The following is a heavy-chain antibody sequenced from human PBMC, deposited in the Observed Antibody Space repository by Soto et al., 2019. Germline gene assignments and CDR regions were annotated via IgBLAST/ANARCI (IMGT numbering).Heavy chain of an antibody. J-gene: IGHJ6*02. CDR1: GFTFSNAW. CDR3: TTDRFTMVRGVDRDYYYYYGMDV. D-gene: IGHD3-10*01. V-gene: IGHV3-15*07. Sequence: EVQLVESGGGLVKPGGSLRLSCAASGFTFSNAWMNWVRQAPGKGLEWVGRIKSKTDGGTTDYAAPVKGRFTISRDDSKNTLYLQMNSLKTEDTAVYYCTTDRFTMVRGVDRDYYYYYGMDVWGQGTTVTVSS. CDR2: IKSKTDGGTT.